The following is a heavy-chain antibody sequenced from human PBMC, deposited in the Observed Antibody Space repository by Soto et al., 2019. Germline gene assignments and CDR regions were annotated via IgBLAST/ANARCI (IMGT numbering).Heavy chain of an antibody. Sequence: SETLSLTCTVSGGSISSYYWSWIRQPPGKGMEWIGYIYYSRSTNYNPSLKSRVTISVDTSKNQFSLKLSSVTTADTAVYYCARRYGYSFDYWGQGTLVTVPQ. CDR3: ARRYGYSFDY. CDR2: IYYSRST. CDR1: GGSISSYY. V-gene: IGHV4-59*08. J-gene: IGHJ4*02. D-gene: IGHD1-1*01.